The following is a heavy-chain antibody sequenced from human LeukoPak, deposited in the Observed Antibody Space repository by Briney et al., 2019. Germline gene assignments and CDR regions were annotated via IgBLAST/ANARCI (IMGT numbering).Heavy chain of an antibody. V-gene: IGHV7-4-1*02. Sequence: GASVKVSCKTSGYTFTSYVMNWVRQAPGQGLEWMGWINTNTGNPTYAQGFTGRFVFSLDTSVSTAYLQISSLKAEDTAVYYCARDDIVLMVYAPDATFDPWGQGTLVTVSS. CDR1: GYTFTSYV. CDR2: INTNTGNP. CDR3: ARDDIVLMVYAPDATFDP. D-gene: IGHD2-8*01. J-gene: IGHJ5*02.